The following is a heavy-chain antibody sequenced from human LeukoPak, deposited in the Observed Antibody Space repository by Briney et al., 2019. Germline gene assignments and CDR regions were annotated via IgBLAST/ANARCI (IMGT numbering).Heavy chain of an antibody. CDR3: ARDRLFYDSSGSVDY. D-gene: IGHD3-22*01. CDR1: GYTLTKLS. Sequence: ASVKVSCEVSGYTLTKLSMHWVRQAPGKGLEWMGGFDPEDGETIYEQKFQGRVTMTEDTSTDTAYMELSSPRSEDTAVYYCARDRLFYDSSGSVDYWGQGTLVTVSS. J-gene: IGHJ4*02. CDR2: FDPEDGET. V-gene: IGHV1-24*01.